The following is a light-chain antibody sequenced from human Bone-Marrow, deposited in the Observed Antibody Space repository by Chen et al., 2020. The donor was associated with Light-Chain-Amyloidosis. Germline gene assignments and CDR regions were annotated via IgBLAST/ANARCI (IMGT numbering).Light chain of an antibody. CDR2: EDT. J-gene: IGLJ3*02. CDR1: ELPKKY. Sequence: SYELTQPPSVSVSPGQTARITCSGEELPKKYVYWYQKKTGQAPVLVIYEDTKRPSAIPERFSASSSGTQATLTISGAQAEDEADYYCYSTDSSDTYWVFGGGTKLTVL. V-gene: IGLV3-10*01. CDR3: YSTDSSDTYWV.